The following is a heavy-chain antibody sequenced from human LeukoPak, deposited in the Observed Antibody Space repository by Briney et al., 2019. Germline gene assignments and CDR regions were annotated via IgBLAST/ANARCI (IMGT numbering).Heavy chain of an antibody. D-gene: IGHD4-23*01. CDR1: GYSFTSYW. V-gene: IGHV5-51*01. J-gene: IGHJ4*02. Sequence: GESLKISCKGSGYSFTSYWNGWVRQMPGKGLECMGIMYPGDSDTRYSPSFQGQVTISVDKSISTAYLQWSSLKASDTAMYYCGRHLYGGNSAIDYWGQGTLVTVSS. CDR2: MYPGDSDT. CDR3: GRHLYGGNSAIDY.